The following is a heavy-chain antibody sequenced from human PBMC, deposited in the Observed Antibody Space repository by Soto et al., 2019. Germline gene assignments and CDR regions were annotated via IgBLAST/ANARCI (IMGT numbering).Heavy chain of an antibody. D-gene: IGHD3-10*01. CDR3: SRGGGKILAPLT. V-gene: IGHV1-2*02. CDR2: INPNSGAT. Sequence: ASVKVSCKASGYTFTGYFIHWVRQAPRQGLEWVGYINPNSGATKYAPRFQGRVTMTSDTSIRTAYMDLSNLRSDDTAAYYCSRGGGKILAPLTRGPGSLVTVSS. CDR1: GYTFTGYF. J-gene: IGHJ4*02.